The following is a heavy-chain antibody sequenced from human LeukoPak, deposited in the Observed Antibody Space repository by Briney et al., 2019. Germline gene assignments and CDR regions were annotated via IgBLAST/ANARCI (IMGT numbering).Heavy chain of an antibody. Sequence: TLSLTCTVSGGSISSGSYYWSWIRQPAGRGLEWIGRISTSGSTNYNPSLKSRVTISVDTSKNQFSLKLSSVTAADTAVYYCARQGGIWFGELLNYFDYWGQGTLITVSS. CDR3: ARQGGIWFGELLNYFDY. J-gene: IGHJ4*02. CDR2: ISTSGST. V-gene: IGHV4-61*02. CDR1: GGSISSGSYY. D-gene: IGHD3-10*01.